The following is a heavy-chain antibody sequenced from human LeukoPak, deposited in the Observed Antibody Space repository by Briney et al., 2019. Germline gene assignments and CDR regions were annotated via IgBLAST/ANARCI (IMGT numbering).Heavy chain of an antibody. CDR1: GGSFSGYY. J-gene: IGHJ4*02. Sequence: ETLSLTCAVYGGSFSGYYWSWVRQAPGKGLEWVSVIYSGGSTYYADSVKGRFTISRDNSKNTLYLQMNSLRAEDTAVYYCARSYPTAMVFDYWGQGALVNVSS. V-gene: IGHV3-66*01. CDR2: IYSGGST. CDR3: ARSYPTAMVFDY. D-gene: IGHD5-18*01.